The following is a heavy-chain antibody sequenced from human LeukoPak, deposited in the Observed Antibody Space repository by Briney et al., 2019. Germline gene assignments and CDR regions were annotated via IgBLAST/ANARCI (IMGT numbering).Heavy chain of an antibody. V-gene: IGHV3-30*15. J-gene: IGHJ4*02. CDR3: ASSRSGWIYFDY. D-gene: IGHD6-19*01. CDR2: ISYDGKNK. Sequence: GGSLRLSCAASGFTFSSYAMRWVRQAPGKGLEWVAVISYDGKNKYYADSVKGRFTISRDNSKNTLYLQMSSLRVEDTAVYYCASSRSGWIYFDYWGQGTLVTVSS. CDR1: GFTFSSYA.